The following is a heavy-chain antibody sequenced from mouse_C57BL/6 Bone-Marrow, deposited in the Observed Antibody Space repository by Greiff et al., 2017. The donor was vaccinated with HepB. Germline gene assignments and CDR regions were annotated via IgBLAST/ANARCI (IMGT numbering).Heavy chain of an antibody. J-gene: IGHJ2*01. V-gene: IGHV1-64*01. CDR1: GYTFTSYW. Sequence: VQLQQPGAELVKPGASVKLSCKASGYTFTSYWMHWVKQRPGQGLEWIGMIHPNSGSTNYNEKFKSKATLTVDKSSSTAYMQLSSLTSEDAAVYYCARFADGSSYDWGQGTTLTVSS. CDR2: IHPNSGST. D-gene: IGHD1-1*01. CDR3: ARFADGSSYD.